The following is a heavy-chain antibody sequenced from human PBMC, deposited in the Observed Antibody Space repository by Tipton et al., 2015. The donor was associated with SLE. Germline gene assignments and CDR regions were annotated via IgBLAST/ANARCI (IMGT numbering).Heavy chain of an antibody. D-gene: IGHD3-3*01. CDR1: DYSISSDYY. Sequence: TLSLTCTVSDYSISSDYYWGWVRQPPGKGLEWIGSIFHSGNIYSNPSLKSRLTFSADTSKNQFSLKLSSVTAADTAVYYCARHAGSSFWSNYGFDYWGQGTLVTVSS. CDR2: IFHSGNI. V-gene: IGHV4-38-2*02. CDR3: ARHAGSSFWSNYGFDY. J-gene: IGHJ4*02.